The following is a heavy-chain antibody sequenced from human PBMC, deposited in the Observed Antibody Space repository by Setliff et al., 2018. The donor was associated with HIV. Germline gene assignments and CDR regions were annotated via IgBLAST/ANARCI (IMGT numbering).Heavy chain of an antibody. CDR2: INHSGST. V-gene: IGHV4-34*01. CDR1: GGSFSGYY. Sequence: SETLSLTCAVYGGSFSGYYWSWIRQPPGKGLEWIGEINHSGSTNYNPSLKSRVTISVDTSKNQFSLKLSSVTAADTAVYYCARGPHDFWSGYYMAVWGQGTLVTVSS. CDR3: ARGPHDFWSGYYMAV. J-gene: IGHJ4*02. D-gene: IGHD3-3*01.